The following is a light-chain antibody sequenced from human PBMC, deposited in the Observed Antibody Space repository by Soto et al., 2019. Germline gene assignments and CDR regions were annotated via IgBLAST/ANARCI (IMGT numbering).Light chain of an antibody. J-gene: IGLJ3*02. CDR2: GNS. Sequence: QAVVTQPPSVSGAPGQRVTISCTGSSSNIGAGYDVHWYQQLPGTVPKLLIYGNSNRPSGVPDRFSGSKSGTSASLAITGLQAEDEADYYCQSYDSSLSNGVFGGGTKVTVL. CDR1: SSNIGAGYD. CDR3: QSYDSSLSNGV. V-gene: IGLV1-40*01.